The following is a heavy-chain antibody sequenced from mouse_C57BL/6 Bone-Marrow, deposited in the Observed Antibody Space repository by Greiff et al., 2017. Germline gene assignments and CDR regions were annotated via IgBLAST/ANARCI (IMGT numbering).Heavy chain of an antibody. CDR3: ANSYYFDY. Sequence: VQLQQSGPELVKPGASVKISCKASGYSFTSYYIHWVKQRPGQGLEWIGWIYPGSGNTKYNQKFKGKATLTADTSSSTAYMQLSSLTSEDSAVYYGANSYYFDYWGQGTTLTVSS. J-gene: IGHJ2*01. CDR2: IYPGSGNT. V-gene: IGHV1-66*01. CDR1: GYSFTSYY.